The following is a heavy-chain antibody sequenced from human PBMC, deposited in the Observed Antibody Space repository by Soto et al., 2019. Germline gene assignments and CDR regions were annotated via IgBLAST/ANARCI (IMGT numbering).Heavy chain of an antibody. J-gene: IGHJ4*02. Sequence: GGSLRLSCAASGFTFSSYAMHWVRQAPGKGLEYVSAISSNGGSTYYANSVKGRFTISRDNSKNTLYLQMGSLRAEDMAVYYCARQVLGERPTYGDYDYWGQGTLVTVSS. D-gene: IGHD4-17*01. CDR1: GFTFSSYA. V-gene: IGHV3-64*01. CDR2: ISSNGGST. CDR3: ARQVLGERPTYGDYDY.